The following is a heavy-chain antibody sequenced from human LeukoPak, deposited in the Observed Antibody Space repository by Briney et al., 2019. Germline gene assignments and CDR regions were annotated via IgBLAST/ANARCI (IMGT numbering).Heavy chain of an antibody. CDR3: ASAATGLELRA. J-gene: IGHJ5*02. D-gene: IGHD1-7*01. V-gene: IGHV1-69*02. Sequence: SVKVSCKASGGTFSSYTISWVRQAPGRGLEWMGRIIPILGIANYAQKFQGRVTITADKSTSTAYMELSSLRSEDTAVYYCASAATGLELRAWGQGTLVTVSS. CDR1: GGTFSSYT. CDR2: IIPILGIA.